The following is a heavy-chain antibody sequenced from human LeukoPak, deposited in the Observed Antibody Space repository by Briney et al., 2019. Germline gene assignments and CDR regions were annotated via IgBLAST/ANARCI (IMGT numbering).Heavy chain of an antibody. V-gene: IGHV3-11*04. CDR1: KLTFSDSY. Sequence: PGGSLRLSCAASKLTFSDSYMGWVRQAPGKGLEWVSYISNSGTTMYYADSVKGRFTISRDNAKNSLYLQMNSLRAVDTAVYYCARARGSYAFDIWGQGTMVTVSS. CDR2: ISNSGTTM. D-gene: IGHD3-10*01. CDR3: ARARGSYAFDI. J-gene: IGHJ3*02.